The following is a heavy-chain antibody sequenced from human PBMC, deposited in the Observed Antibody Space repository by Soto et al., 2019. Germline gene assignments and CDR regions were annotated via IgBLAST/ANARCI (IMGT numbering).Heavy chain of an antibody. Sequence: SETLSLTCTVSGGSISSGGYYWSWIRLHPGKGLEWIGYIYYSGSTYYNPSLKSRVTISVDTSKNQFSLKLSSVTAADTAVYYCARFAPGGGSCYLCWFDPWGQGTLVTVS. CDR2: IYYSGST. D-gene: IGHD2-15*01. CDR3: ARFAPGGGSCYLCWFDP. J-gene: IGHJ5*02. V-gene: IGHV4-31*03. CDR1: GGSISSGGYY.